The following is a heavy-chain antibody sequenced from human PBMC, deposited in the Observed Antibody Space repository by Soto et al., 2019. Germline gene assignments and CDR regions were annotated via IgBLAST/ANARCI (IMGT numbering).Heavy chain of an antibody. D-gene: IGHD3-3*02. J-gene: IGHJ6*02. Sequence: ETLSLTCSVFGASVNSYYWGWIRQSPGRGLEWIGHIFNSGTIHYNPSLKSRVTMSVDSSKNQVSLKMNSVTAADTAIYYCGRDLLATASARWYFYYGLDVWGQGTAVTVSS. CDR1: GASVNSYY. V-gene: IGHV4-59*02. CDR2: IFNSGTI. CDR3: GRDLLATASARWYFYYGLDV.